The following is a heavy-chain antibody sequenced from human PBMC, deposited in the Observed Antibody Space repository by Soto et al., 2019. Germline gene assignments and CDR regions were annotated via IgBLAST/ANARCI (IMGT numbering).Heavy chain of an antibody. J-gene: IGHJ4*02. CDR3: AHIVVAGLGYYFDY. CDR1: GFSLSSTRMA. V-gene: IGHV2-5*02. Sequence: QITLKESGPTLVKPTQTLTLTCTFSGFSLSSTRMAVVWIRQPPGKALEWLALIYWDDDKRYSPFLKSRLTITKDTSKNQVVLTMSNIDPVDTARYYCAHIVVAGLGYYFDYWGQGTLVTVSS. D-gene: IGHD6-19*01. CDR2: IYWDDDK.